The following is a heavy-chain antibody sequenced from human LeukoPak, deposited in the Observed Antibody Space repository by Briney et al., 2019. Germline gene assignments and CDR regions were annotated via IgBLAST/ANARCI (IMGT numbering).Heavy chain of an antibody. CDR3: ARVDGSGSCDY. D-gene: IGHD3-10*01. CDR1: GGSISSSSYY. J-gene: IGHJ4*02. CDR2: IYYSGST. Sequence: NPSETLSLTCTVSGGSISSSSYYWGWIRQPPGKGLEWIGSIYYSGSTYYNPSLKSRVTISVDTSKNQFSLKLSSVTAADTAVYYCARVDGSGSCDYWGQGTLVTVSS. V-gene: IGHV4-39*07.